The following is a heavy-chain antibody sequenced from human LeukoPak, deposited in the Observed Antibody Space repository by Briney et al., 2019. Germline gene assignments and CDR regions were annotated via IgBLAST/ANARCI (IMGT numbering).Heavy chain of an antibody. CDR2: ISSSGSTT. V-gene: IGHV3-11*01. Sequence: GGSLRLSCAASGFTFSDYYMGWIRQAPGKGLEWVSYISSSGSTTYYADSVKGRFTISRDNAKNSLYLQLSSLKADDTAVYYCAKTRKWIDYWGQGTLVTVSS. CDR1: GFTFSDYY. J-gene: IGHJ4*02. D-gene: IGHD2-8*01. CDR3: AKTRKWIDY.